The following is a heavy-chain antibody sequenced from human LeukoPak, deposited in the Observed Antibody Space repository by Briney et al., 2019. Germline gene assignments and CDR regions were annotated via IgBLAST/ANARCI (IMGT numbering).Heavy chain of an antibody. Sequence: GGSLRLSCAASGFTFDDYGMSCVRQAPGKGLEWVSGINWNGGSTGYADSVKGRFTISRDNAKNSLYLQMNSLRAEDTALYYCARRIVATIKGRGYYFDYWGQGTLVTVSS. V-gene: IGHV3-20*04. CDR2: INWNGGST. CDR1: GFTFDDYG. J-gene: IGHJ4*02. CDR3: ARRIVATIKGRGYYFDY. D-gene: IGHD5-12*01.